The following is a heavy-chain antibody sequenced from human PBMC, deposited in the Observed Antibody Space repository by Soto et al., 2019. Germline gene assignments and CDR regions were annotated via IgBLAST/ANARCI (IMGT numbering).Heavy chain of an antibody. CDR3: VKTLNTEPDY. Sequence: GESLKISCSASGFTFSSYAMHWVRQAPGKGLEYVSAISSNGGSTYYADSVKGRFTISRDNSKNTLYLQMSSLRAEDTAVYYCVKTLNTEPDYWGQGTLVTVSS. D-gene: IGHD1-26*01. V-gene: IGHV3-64D*09. J-gene: IGHJ4*02. CDR2: ISSNGGST. CDR1: GFTFSSYA.